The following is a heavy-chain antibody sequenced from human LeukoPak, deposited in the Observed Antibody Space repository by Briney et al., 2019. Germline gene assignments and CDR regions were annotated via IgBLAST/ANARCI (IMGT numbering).Heavy chain of an antibody. CDR1: GFTFSSYG. Sequence: GRSLRLSCAASGFTFSSYGMHWVRQAPGKGLEWVAVIWYDGSNKYYADSVKGRFTISRDNSKNTLYLQMNSLRAEDTALYYCAKGTSSGYYPFDYWGQGTLVTVSS. J-gene: IGHJ4*02. V-gene: IGHV3-33*06. CDR2: IWYDGSNK. D-gene: IGHD3-22*01. CDR3: AKGTSSGYYPFDY.